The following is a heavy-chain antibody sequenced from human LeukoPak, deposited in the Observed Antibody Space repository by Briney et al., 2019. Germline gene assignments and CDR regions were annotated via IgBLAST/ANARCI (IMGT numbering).Heavy chain of an antibody. CDR2: IIPIFGTA. V-gene: IGHV1-69*01. D-gene: IGHD4-17*01. CDR3: ARVSPNTVTTLQYFDY. J-gene: IGHJ4*02. CDR1: GGTFSSYA. Sequence: SVKVSCKASGGTFSSYAISWVRQAPGQGLEWMGGIIPIFGTANYAQKFQGRVTITADESTSTAYMELSSLRSEDTAVYYCARVSPNTVTTLQYFDYWGQGTLVTVSS.